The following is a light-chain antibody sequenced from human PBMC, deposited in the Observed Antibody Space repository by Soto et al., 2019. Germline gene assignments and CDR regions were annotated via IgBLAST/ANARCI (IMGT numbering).Light chain of an antibody. CDR1: RSISIAY. CDR3: QQYGSSPYT. V-gene: IGKV3-20*01. Sequence: EIVLTQSPGTVSLSPGDRATLSCRASRSISIAYLVWYQQKRGQAPRLLIYGASTRATGIPDRFSASGSGTDFTLTISRLEPEDFAVYYCQQYGSSPYTFGQGT. J-gene: IGKJ2*01. CDR2: GAS.